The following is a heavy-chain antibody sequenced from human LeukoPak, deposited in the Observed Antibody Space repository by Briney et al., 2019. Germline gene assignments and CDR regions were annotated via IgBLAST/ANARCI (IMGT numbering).Heavy chain of an antibody. V-gene: IGHV1-69*13. J-gene: IGHJ4*02. CDR1: GGTFSSYA. D-gene: IGHD3-10*01. Sequence: SVTVSCKASGGTFSSYAISWVRQAPGQGLEWMGGIIPIFGTANYAQKFQGRVTITADESTSTAYMELSSPRSEDTAVYYCARGAPRDYYGSGSYLADYWGQGTLVTVSS. CDR3: ARGAPRDYYGSGSYLADY. CDR2: IIPIFGTA.